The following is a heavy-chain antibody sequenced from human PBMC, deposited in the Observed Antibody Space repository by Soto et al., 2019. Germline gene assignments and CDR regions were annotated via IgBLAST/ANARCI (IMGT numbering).Heavy chain of an antibody. D-gene: IGHD3-10*01. J-gene: IGHJ5*02. Sequence: GGSLRLSCAASGFTFSSYEMNWVRQAPGKGLEWVSYISSSGSTIYYADSVKGRFTISRDNAKNSLYLQMNSLRAEDTAVYYCACSKETLLWLGESSFDPWGQGTLVTVSS. CDR1: GFTFSSYE. V-gene: IGHV3-48*03. CDR2: ISSSGSTI. CDR3: ACSKETLLWLGESSFDP.